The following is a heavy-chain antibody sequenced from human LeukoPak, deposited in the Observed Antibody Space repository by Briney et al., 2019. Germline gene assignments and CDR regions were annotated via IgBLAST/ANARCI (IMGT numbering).Heavy chain of an antibody. J-gene: IGHJ3*02. Sequence: PGGSLRLSCAASGFTFDDYAMHWVRQAPGKGLEWVCLISWDGGSTYYADSVKGRFTISRDNAKNSLYLQMNSLRAEDMALYYCAKGLYSSSLDAFDIWGQGTMVTVSS. V-gene: IGHV3-43D*03. D-gene: IGHD6-13*01. CDR1: GFTFDDYA. CDR2: ISWDGGST. CDR3: AKGLYSSSLDAFDI.